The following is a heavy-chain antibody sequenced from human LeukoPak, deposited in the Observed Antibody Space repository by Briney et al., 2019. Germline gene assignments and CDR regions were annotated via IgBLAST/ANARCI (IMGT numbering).Heavy chain of an antibody. CDR1: GFTFYSYG. CDR2: ISGSGDST. J-gene: IGHJ4*02. CDR3: AKGSISGVVLVPATCAPNDY. D-gene: IGHD2-15*01. V-gene: IGHV3-23*01. Sequence: GGSLRLSCAASGFTFYSYGMSWVRQAPGKGLEWVSAISGSGDSTHYADSVKGRFTISRDNSKNTLYLQMNSLTVEDTAIYYCAKGSISGVVLVPATCAPNDYWGQGTLVTVSS.